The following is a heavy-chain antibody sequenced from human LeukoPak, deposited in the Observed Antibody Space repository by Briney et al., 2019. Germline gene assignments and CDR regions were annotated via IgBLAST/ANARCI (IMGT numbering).Heavy chain of an antibody. V-gene: IGHV3-7*01. D-gene: IGHD1-7*01. J-gene: IGHJ6*03. CDR1: GFTFSSYG. Sequence: GGSLRLSCAASGFTFSSYGMHWVRQAPGKGLEWVANIKQDGSEKYYVDSVKGRFTISRDNAKNSLYLQMNSLRAEDTAVYYCARALGWNYAGDYYYYMDVWGKGTTVTVSS. CDR2: IKQDGSEK. CDR3: ARALGWNYAGDYYYYMDV.